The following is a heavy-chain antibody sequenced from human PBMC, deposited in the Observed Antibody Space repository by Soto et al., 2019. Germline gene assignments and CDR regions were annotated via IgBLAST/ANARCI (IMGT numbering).Heavy chain of an antibody. J-gene: IGHJ5*02. V-gene: IGHV4-30-2*06. CDR1: GGTITSGRSS. Sequence: TLSLTCSVSGGTITSGRSSWNWIRQSPGKGLEWIAYIYHSGSTYYNPSLKSRVTISVDRADNQFSLKLTSVPAAATAVYYCVRASVASGPNYFDTWGPGTLVAVSS. D-gene: IGHD6-6*01. CDR3: VRASVASGPNYFDT. CDR2: IYHSGST.